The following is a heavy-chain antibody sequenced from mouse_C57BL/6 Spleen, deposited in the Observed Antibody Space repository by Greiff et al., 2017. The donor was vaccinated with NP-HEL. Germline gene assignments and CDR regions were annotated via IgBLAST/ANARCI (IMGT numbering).Heavy chain of an antibody. V-gene: IGHV1-55*01. CDR3: ARSYYGSSYGYFDV. CDR2: IYPGSSCT. D-gene: IGHD1-1*01. Sequence: QVQLQPPGAELVKPGASVKMSCKASGYTFPSYWIPWVKQRPRQGLEWIGDIYPGSSCTNYNEKFKDKATLTVDTSSSTAYMQLSSLTSEDSAVYYGARSYYGSSYGYFDVWGTGTTVTVSS. CDR1: GYTFPSYW. J-gene: IGHJ1*03.